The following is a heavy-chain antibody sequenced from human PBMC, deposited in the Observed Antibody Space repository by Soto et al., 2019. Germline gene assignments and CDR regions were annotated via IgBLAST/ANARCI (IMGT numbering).Heavy chain of an antibody. Sequence: QVQLQQRGAGLLKPSETLSLTCAVYGGSFSGYYWSWIRQPPGKGLEWIGEINHSGSTNYNPTLKSRVTISVDTSKNQFSLELSSVTAADTAVYNCGSVPKLVVPGAFDIWGQGTMLTASS. CDR3: GSVPKLVVPGAFDI. J-gene: IGHJ3*02. CDR2: INHSGST. CDR1: GGSFSGYY. D-gene: IGHD6-6*01. V-gene: IGHV4-34*01.